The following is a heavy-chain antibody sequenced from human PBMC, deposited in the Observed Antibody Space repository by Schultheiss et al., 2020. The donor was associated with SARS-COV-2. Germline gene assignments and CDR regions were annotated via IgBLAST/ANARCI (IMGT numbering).Heavy chain of an antibody. CDR2: IYYSGST. D-gene: IGHD2-2*01. CDR3: ARSYCSSTSCSNYFDY. V-gene: IGHV4-30-4*01. J-gene: IGHJ4*02. CDR1: GGSISSGDYY. Sequence: SETLSLTCTVSGGSISSGDYYWSWIRQPPGKGLEWIGYIYYSGSTYYNPSLKSRVTISVDTSKNQFSLKLSSVTAADTAVYYCARSYCSSTSCSNYFDYWGQGTLVTVSS.